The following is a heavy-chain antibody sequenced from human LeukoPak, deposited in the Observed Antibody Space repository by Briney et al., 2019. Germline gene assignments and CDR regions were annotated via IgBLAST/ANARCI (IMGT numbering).Heavy chain of an antibody. Sequence: GASVKVSCKASGYTFTSYGISWVRQAPGQGREWMGWISAYNRNTNYAQKLQGRVTMTTDTSTSTAYMELRSLRSDDTAVYYCARVEGWELSYYYYYYMDVWGKGTTVTVSS. V-gene: IGHV1-18*01. CDR3: ARVEGWELSYYYYYYMDV. CDR2: ISAYNRNT. D-gene: IGHD1-26*01. CDR1: GYTFTSYG. J-gene: IGHJ6*03.